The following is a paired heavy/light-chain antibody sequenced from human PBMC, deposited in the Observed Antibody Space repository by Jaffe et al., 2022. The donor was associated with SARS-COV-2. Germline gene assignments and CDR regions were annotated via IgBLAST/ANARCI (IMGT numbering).Heavy chain of an antibody. Sequence: EVQLLESGRVLVQPGGSVRLSCAASGFTFSNYAMTWVRQAPGKGLEWVSSIRGSGATTFYADSVRGRFTISRDNSKNTLYLQMNSLRVEDTAVYYCARDPNGDYIGAFDFWDQGTMVIVSS. J-gene: IGHJ3*01. V-gene: IGHV3-23*01. CDR3: ARDPNGDYIGAFDF. D-gene: IGHD4-17*01. CDR1: GFTFSNYA. CDR2: IRGSGATT.
Light chain of an antibody. Sequence: EIVLTQSPGTLSLSPGERATLSCRASQSVTNNYLAWYQQKPGQAPRLLIYGASRRTTGIPDRFSGSGSATDFTLTISRLEPEDFAVYYCQRYVSSSYTFGQGTKLEIK. CDR2: GAS. CDR3: QRYVSSSYT. V-gene: IGKV3-20*01. CDR1: QSVTNNY. J-gene: IGKJ2*01.